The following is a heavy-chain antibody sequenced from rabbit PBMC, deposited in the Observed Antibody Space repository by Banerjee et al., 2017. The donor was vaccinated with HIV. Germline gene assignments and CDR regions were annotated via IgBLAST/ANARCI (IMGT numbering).Heavy chain of an antibody. CDR2: IDPIVGTT. Sequence: QEQLKETGGGLVQPGGSLKLSCTASGFDFSSYGVSWVRQAPGKGLEWIGYIDPIVGTTYYASWVNGRFTISSHNAQNTLYLQMNSLTAADTATYFCARRGVGYYGGFDLWGQGTLVTVS. J-gene: IGHJ4*01. CDR3: ARRGVGYYGGFDL. V-gene: IGHV1S47*01. CDR1: GFDFSSYG. D-gene: IGHD1-1*01.